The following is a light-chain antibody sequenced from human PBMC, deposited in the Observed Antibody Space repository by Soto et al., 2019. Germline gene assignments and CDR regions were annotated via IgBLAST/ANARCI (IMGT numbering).Light chain of an antibody. CDR1: QSLNDN. V-gene: IGKV3-15*01. Sequence: EIVMTQSPASLSVSPGERATLSCRASQSLNDNLAWYQQKPGQAPRLLIYRASTRATGVPARFSASGSGTEFTLTISSLQSEDSAVYYGHQYSNWPPWTFGPGTKVEIK. CDR2: RAS. CDR3: HQYSNWPPWT. J-gene: IGKJ1*01.